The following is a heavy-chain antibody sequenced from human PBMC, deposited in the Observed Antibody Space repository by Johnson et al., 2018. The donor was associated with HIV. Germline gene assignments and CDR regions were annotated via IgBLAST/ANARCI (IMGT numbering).Heavy chain of an antibody. CDR1: GFSFSNYA. Sequence: QVQLVESGGGVVQPERSLRLSCAASGFSFSNYAIHWVRQAPGKGLEWVAVISYDGSNKYYADSVKGRFTISRDNSKNTLYLQMNSLRAEDTAIYHCARATSASGTDNDAFDIWGQGTMVTVSS. V-gene: IGHV3-30*04. CDR2: ISYDGSNK. J-gene: IGHJ3*02. CDR3: ARATSASGTDNDAFDI. D-gene: IGHD6-13*01.